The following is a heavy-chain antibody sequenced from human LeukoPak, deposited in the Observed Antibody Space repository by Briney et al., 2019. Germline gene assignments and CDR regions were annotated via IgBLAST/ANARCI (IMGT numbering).Heavy chain of an antibody. V-gene: IGHV3-23*01. Sequence: LPGGSLRLSCAVSGFTFSSYGMHWVRQAPGKGLEWVSGIIGSGGTTYYADSVKGRFTISRDNSKNTLYLQMNSLRAEDTALYYCAKDINWASFESWGQGTLVTVSS. CDR1: GFTFSSYG. D-gene: IGHD7-27*01. J-gene: IGHJ4*02. CDR3: AKDINWASFES. CDR2: IIGSGGTT.